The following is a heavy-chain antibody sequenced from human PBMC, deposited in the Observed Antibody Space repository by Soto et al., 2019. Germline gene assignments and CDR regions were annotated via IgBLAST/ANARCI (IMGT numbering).Heavy chain of an antibody. CDR3: ARDPSYGDYSYYGMDV. CDR1: GAFINGGGYY. J-gene: IGHJ6*02. CDR2: IYYSGNT. D-gene: IGHD4-17*01. V-gene: IGHV4-31*03. Sequence: SETLSLTCTVSGAFINGGGYYWSWIRQHPGKGLEWIGSIYYSGNTYYSPSLKSRVTISVDTSKNHFSLRLTSVTAADTAVYYCARDPSYGDYSYYGMDVWGQGTTVTVSS.